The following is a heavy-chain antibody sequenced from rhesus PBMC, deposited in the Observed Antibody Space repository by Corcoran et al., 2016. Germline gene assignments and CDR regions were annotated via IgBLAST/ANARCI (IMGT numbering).Heavy chain of an antibody. Sequence: QLQLQESGPGLVKPSETLSLTCAVSGYSISSGYGWSWIHQPPGKGLVCIGSNSYSGSTSYNPSLKSRVTCSRDTSKNQFSLKLSSVTAADTAVYYCARESGGGLGCWGQGVLVTVSS. CDR1: GYSISSGYG. CDR3: ARESGGGLGC. D-gene: IGHD3-3*01. V-gene: IGHV4-122*02. CDR2: NSYSGST. J-gene: IGHJ4*01.